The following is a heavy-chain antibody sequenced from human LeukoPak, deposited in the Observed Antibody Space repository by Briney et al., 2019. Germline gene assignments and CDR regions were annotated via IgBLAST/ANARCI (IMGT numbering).Heavy chain of an antibody. D-gene: IGHD4/OR15-4a*01. CDR3: ARRAGAYSHPYDH. Sequence: SQTLSLTCTVSGGSISSGSYYWSWIRQPAGTGLEWIGRIYTSGSTNYNPSLKSRVTISVDTSKNQFSLKLSSVTAADAAVYYCARRAGAYSHPYDHWGEGTLVTVSS. CDR1: GGSISSGSYY. J-gene: IGHJ4*02. V-gene: IGHV4-61*02. CDR2: IYTSGST.